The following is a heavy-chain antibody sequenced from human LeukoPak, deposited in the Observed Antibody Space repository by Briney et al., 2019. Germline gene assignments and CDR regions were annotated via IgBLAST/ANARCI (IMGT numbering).Heavy chain of an antibody. CDR1: GFTFSTYN. J-gene: IGHJ4*02. CDR2: ITSSSSYT. V-gene: IGHV3-21*01. D-gene: IGHD3-10*02. Sequence: PGGSLRLSCAASGFTFSTYNMNWVRQAPGKGLEWVSSITSSSSYTFYADSVKGRFTISRDNAKNSLYLQMNSLRAEDTAVYYCARGTMFPYYFDYWGQGTLVTVSS. CDR3: ARGTMFPYYFDY.